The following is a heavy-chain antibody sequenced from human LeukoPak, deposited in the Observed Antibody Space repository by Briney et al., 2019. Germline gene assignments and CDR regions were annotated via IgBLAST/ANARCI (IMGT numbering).Heavy chain of an antibody. CDR1: GFTFSDYY. D-gene: IGHD1/OR15-1a*01. CDR2: ISSSGSTI. J-gene: IGHJ4*02. V-gene: IGHV3-11*01. Sequence: PGGSLRLSCAASGFTFSDYYMSWIRQAPGKGLEWVSYISSSGSTIYYADSVKGRFTISRDNSKNTLYLQMNSLRAEDTAVYYCAKGDGTSRKKEPFDYWGQGTLVTVSS. CDR3: AKGDGTSRKKEPFDY.